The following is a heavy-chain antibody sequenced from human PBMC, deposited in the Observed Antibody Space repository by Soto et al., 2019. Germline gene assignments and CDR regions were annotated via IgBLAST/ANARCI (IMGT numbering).Heavy chain of an antibody. CDR2: IYHSGST. CDR1: GGSVSSGSYY. J-gene: IGHJ4*02. Sequence: PSETLSLTYTVSGGSVSSGSYYWSWIRQPPGKGLEWIGYIYHSGSTYYNPSLKSRVTISVDRSKNQFSLKLSSVTAADTAVYFCASEYYYGSGTDFWGQGTLVTVSS. CDR3: ASEYYYGSGTDF. D-gene: IGHD3-10*01. V-gene: IGHV4-30-2*01.